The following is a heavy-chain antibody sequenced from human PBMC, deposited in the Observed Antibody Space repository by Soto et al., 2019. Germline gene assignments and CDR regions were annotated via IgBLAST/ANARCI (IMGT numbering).Heavy chain of an antibody. D-gene: IGHD1-26*01. Sequence: ASVKVSCKASGYTFTSYGISWVRQAPGQGLEWMGWISAYNGNTNYAQKLQGRVTMTTDTSTSTAYMELRSLRPAATAMYYCSGGVGDAFWGQGTLVTVSS. CDR3: SGGVGDAF. V-gene: IGHV1-18*01. CDR2: ISAYNGNT. J-gene: IGHJ4*02. CDR1: GYTFTSYG.